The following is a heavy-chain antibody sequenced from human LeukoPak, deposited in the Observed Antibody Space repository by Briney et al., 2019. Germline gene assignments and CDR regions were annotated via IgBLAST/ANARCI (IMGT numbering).Heavy chain of an antibody. CDR2: IYYSGST. CDR1: GGSISSSSYY. Sequence: SETLSLTCTVSGGSISSSSYYWGWIRQPPGKGLEWIGYIYYSGSTNYNPSLKSRVTISVDTSKNQFSLKLSSVTAADTAVYYCARGYDGSGSYYNRFDYWGQGTLVTVSS. J-gene: IGHJ4*02. D-gene: IGHD3-10*01. CDR3: ARGYDGSGSYYNRFDY. V-gene: IGHV4-61*05.